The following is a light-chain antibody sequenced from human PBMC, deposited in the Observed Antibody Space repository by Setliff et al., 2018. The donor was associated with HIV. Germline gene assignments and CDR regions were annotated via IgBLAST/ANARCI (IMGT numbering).Light chain of an antibody. J-gene: IGLJ1*01. V-gene: IGLV2-14*01. Sequence: QSVLTQPASVSGSPGQSITISCTGTSSDVGSYSYVSWYQQHPGKAPKLIIYEVGNRPSSISNRFSGSKSGNTASLTISGLQAEDEADYYCSSYAITNTLPFGTGTKVTVL. CDR2: EVG. CDR1: SSDVGSYSY. CDR3: SSYAITNTLP.